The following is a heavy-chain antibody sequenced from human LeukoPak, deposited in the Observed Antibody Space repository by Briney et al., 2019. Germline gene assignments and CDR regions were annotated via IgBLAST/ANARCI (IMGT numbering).Heavy chain of an antibody. V-gene: IGHV3-53*01. CDR1: GFTVSSNY. Sequence: PGGSLRLSCAASGFTVSSNYMSWVRQAPGKGLEWVSVIYSGGSTYYADSVKGRFTISRDNSKNTLYLQMNSLRAEDTAVYYCAKLRIQLHIRSAFDIWGQGTMVTVSS. D-gene: IGHD5-18*01. CDR2: IYSGGST. J-gene: IGHJ3*02. CDR3: AKLRIQLHIRSAFDI.